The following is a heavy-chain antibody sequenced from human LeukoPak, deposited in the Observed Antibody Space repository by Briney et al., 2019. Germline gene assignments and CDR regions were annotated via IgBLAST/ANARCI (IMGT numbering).Heavy chain of an antibody. CDR1: GNSLTDLS. CDR2: FDPEDGRP. CDR3: ARVGSVAAHAFDI. Sequence: ASVKVSCNVSGNSLTDLSMHWVRQAPGNGLEWMGGFDPEDGRPVYAQKFQGRVTITADKSTSTAYMELSSLRSEDTAVYYCARVGSVAAHAFDIWGQGTMVTVSS. V-gene: IGHV1-24*01. D-gene: IGHD6-6*01. J-gene: IGHJ3*02.